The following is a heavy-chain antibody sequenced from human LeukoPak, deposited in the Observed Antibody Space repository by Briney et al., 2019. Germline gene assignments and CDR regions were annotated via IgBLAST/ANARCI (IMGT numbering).Heavy chain of an antibody. CDR3: ASYGVEAFDI. J-gene: IGHJ3*02. D-gene: IGHD4-17*01. CDR2: ISYDGSNE. V-gene: IGHV3-30-3*01. CDR1: VFTFSSYA. Sequence: GGSLRLSCAASVFTFSSYAMHWVRQPPGKGLEWVAVISYDGSNEVYAEPVKGRFTISRDNSKNTLYLQMNSLRVEDTAVYYCASYGVEAFDIWGRGTMVTVSS.